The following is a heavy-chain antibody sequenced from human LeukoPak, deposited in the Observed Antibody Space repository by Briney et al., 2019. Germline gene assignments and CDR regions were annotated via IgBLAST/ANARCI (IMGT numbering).Heavy chain of an antibody. CDR3: ARSGSGWGTLDY. CDR1: GFTFSTYS. CDR2: ISISSSYI. V-gene: IGHV3-21*04. D-gene: IGHD6-19*01. J-gene: IGHJ4*02. Sequence: PGGSLRLSCAASGFTFSTYSMNWVRQAPGKGLEWVSFISISSSYIYYADSVKGRFTISRDNAKNSLYLQMNSLRAEDTAVYYCARSGSGWGTLDYWGQGTLVTVSS.